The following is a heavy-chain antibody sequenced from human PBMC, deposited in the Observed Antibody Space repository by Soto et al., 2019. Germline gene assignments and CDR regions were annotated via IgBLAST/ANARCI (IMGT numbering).Heavy chain of an antibody. V-gene: IGHV3-30-3*01. CDR1: EFTISSYA. J-gene: IGHJ4*02. CDR2: ISYDGSSK. D-gene: IGHD6-19*01. CDR3: ARDAVAMDY. Sequence: GGSLRLSCAASEFTISSYAIHWVRQAPGKGLEWVAVISYDGSSKYNSDSVKGPFTISRDKSKNTVYLQMHSLTVEDTAVYYCARDAVAMDYWGRGTLVTVSS.